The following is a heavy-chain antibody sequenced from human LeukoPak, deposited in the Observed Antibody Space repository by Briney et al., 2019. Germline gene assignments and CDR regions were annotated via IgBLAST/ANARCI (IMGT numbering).Heavy chain of an antibody. Sequence: ASVKVSCKASGYTFTGYYIHWVRQAPGQGLEWMGSINPNSGDTNYAQKFQGRVTMTGDTSISTTYMELSRLRSDDTAVYYCARDQYCSGGNCYPYFYYWGQGTLVTVSS. CDR3: ARDQYCSGGNCYPYFYY. J-gene: IGHJ4*02. V-gene: IGHV1-2*02. D-gene: IGHD2-15*01. CDR2: INPNSGDT. CDR1: GYTFTGYY.